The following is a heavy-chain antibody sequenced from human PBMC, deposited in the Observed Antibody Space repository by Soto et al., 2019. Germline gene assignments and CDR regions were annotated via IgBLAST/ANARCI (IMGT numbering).Heavy chain of an antibody. J-gene: IGHJ5*02. D-gene: IGHD2-2*01. CDR1: GYTFTSYG. CDR2: ISAYNGNT. Sequence: ASVKVSCKASGYTFTSYGISWVRQAPGQGLEWMGWISAYNGNTNYAQKLQGRVTMTTDTSTSTAYMELRSLRSDDTAVYYCARGRNFVVVPAVNWFDPWGQGTLVTVSS. CDR3: ARGRNFVVVPAVNWFDP. V-gene: IGHV1-18*01.